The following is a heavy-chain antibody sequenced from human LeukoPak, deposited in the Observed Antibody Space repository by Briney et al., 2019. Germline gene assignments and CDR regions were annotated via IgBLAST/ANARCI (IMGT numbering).Heavy chain of an antibody. CDR3: AKSGRRGYSYGYRFKYYFES. CDR1: GFTFSSYG. CDR2: ISYDGSNK. V-gene: IGHV3-30*18. Sequence: GGSLRLSCAASGFTFSSYGMYWVRQAPGKGLEWVAVISYDGSNKYYVDSVKGRFTISRDNSKNTLYLQMNSLRAEDTAVYYCAKSGRRGYSYGYRFKYYFESWGQGTLVTVSS. J-gene: IGHJ4*02. D-gene: IGHD5-18*01.